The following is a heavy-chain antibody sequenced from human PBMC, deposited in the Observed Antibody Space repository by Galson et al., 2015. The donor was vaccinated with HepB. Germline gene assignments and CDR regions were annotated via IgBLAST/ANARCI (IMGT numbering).Heavy chain of an antibody. J-gene: IGHJ4*02. CDR1: GFTFGHYG. V-gene: IGHV3-30*18. CDR2: ISYDGTMK. D-gene: IGHD3-10*01. CDR3: AKDPFYGSGSYYDYYFDY. Sequence: SLRLSCAASGFTFGHYGMHWVRQAPGKGLEWVSIISYDGTMKYYVDSVKGRFTISRDNSKNTLYLDMNSLRTEDTAVYYCAKDPFYGSGSYYDYYFDYWGLGTLVTVSS.